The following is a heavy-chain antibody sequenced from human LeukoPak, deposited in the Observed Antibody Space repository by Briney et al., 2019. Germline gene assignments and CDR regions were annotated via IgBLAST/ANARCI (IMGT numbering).Heavy chain of an antibody. CDR3: ARGETAADYYYYYMDV. V-gene: IGHV3-48*01. CDR2: ISSSSSTI. Sequence: GSLRLSCAASGFTFSSYSTNWVRQAPGKGLEWVSYISSSSSTIYYADSVKGRFTISRDNAKNSLYLQMNSLRAEDTAVYYCARGETAADYYYYYMDVWGKGTTVTVSS. D-gene: IGHD2-2*01. J-gene: IGHJ6*03. CDR1: GFTFSSYS.